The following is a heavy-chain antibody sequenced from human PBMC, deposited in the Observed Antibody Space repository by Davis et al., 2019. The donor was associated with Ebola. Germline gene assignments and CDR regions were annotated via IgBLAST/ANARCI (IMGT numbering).Heavy chain of an antibody. V-gene: IGHV4-30-4*07. CDR3: ARGDSYYDPSGYYAGPEAPDH. J-gene: IGHJ4*02. D-gene: IGHD3-22*01. CDR2: YYYTGST. CDR1: GAFVSSGGYS. Sequence: LRLSCAVSGAFVSSGGYSWIWIRQPPGKGLEWIAYYYYTGSTYYSPSLRGRVTISVDPSTNLFSLKLTSVTAADTAVYFCARGDSYYDPSGYYAGPEAPDHWGQGTLVSVSS.